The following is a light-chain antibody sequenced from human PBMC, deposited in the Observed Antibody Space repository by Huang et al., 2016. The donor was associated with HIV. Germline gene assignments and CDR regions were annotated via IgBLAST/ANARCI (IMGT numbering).Light chain of an antibody. J-gene: IGKJ4*01. CDR3: HQYGNSPLT. CDR2: GAS. CDR1: QSVNNNY. Sequence: EIVLTQSPGTLSLSPEESVTLSCRASQSVNNNYLAWYQQKPGQAPGLLVSGASSRATGIPDRFSGSGSGTEFTLTIGRLEPEDSAVYYCHQYGNSPLTFGGGTKIEIK. V-gene: IGKV3-20*01.